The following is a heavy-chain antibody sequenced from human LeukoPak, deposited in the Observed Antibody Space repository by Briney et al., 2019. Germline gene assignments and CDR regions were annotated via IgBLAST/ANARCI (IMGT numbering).Heavy chain of an antibody. CDR3: ATEDGGYGDYESGGVY. J-gene: IGHJ4*02. V-gene: IGHV1-69*13. D-gene: IGHD4-17*01. CDR1: GGTFSSYA. CDR2: IIPIFGTA. Sequence: VASVKVSCKASGGTFSSYAISWVRQAPGQGLEWMGGIIPIFGTANYAQKFQGRVTITADESTSTAYMELSSLRSEGTAVYYCATEDGGYGDYESGGVYWGQGTLVTVSS.